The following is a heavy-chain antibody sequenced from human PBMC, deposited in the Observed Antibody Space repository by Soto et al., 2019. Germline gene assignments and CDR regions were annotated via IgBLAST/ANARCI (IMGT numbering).Heavy chain of an antibody. Sequence: GESLKISCKGSGYSFTSYWIGWVRQMPGKGLEWMGIIYPGDSDTRYSPSFQGQVTISADKSISTAYLQWSSLKASDTTMYYCARHGIVVVPAANGALDYWGQGTLVTVSS. J-gene: IGHJ4*02. CDR3: ARHGIVVVPAANGALDY. CDR1: GYSFTSYW. CDR2: IYPGDSDT. D-gene: IGHD2-2*01. V-gene: IGHV5-51*01.